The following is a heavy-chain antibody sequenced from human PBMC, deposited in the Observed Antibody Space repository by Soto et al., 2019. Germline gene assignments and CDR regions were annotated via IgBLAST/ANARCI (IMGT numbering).Heavy chain of an antibody. J-gene: IGHJ4*02. CDR2: ISAYNGNT. CDR3: GRVDTGYSSGWYVGVDY. CDR1: GYTFTSYG. D-gene: IGHD6-19*01. Sequence: ASVKVSCKASGYTFTSYGISWVRQAPGQGLEWMGWISAYNGNTNYAQKLQGRVTMTTDTSTSTAYMELRSLRSDDTAVYYCGRVDTGYSSGWYVGVDYWGQGTLVTVSS. V-gene: IGHV1-18*01.